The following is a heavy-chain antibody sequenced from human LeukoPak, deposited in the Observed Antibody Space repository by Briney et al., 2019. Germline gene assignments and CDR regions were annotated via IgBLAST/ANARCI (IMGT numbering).Heavy chain of an antibody. CDR1: GFTFRRYW. J-gene: IGHJ4*02. V-gene: IGHV3-74*01. CDR3: ARDESVTGPTTFDY. D-gene: IGHD6-19*01. Sequence: GGSLSLSCAASGFTFRRYWMHWVRQAPGKGPVWVSRINTDGSDTIYAHSVKGRFTISRDNDKSTMFLQMNSLRVEDTAVYYCARDESVTGPTTFDYWGQGTLVTVSS. CDR2: INTDGSDT.